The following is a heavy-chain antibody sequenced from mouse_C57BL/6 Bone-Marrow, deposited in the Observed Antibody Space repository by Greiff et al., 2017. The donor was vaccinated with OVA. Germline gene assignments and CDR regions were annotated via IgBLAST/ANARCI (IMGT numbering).Heavy chain of an antibody. CDR3: ARAYYYGSRYWYFDV. J-gene: IGHJ1*03. V-gene: IGHV1-59*01. Sequence: QVQLQQPGAELVRPGTSVKLSCKASGYTFTSYWMHWVKQRPGQGLEWIGVIDPSDSYTNYNQKFKGKATLTVDTSSSTAYMQLSSLTSEDSAVYYCARAYYYGSRYWYFDVWGTGTTVTVSS. CDR2: IDPSDSYT. D-gene: IGHD1-1*01. CDR1: GYTFTSYW.